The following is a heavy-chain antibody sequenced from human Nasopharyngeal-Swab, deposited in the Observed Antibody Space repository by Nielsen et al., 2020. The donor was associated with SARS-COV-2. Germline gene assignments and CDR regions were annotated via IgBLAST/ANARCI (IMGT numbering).Heavy chain of an antibody. Sequence: SETLSLTCTVSGGFISSYYWSWIRQPPGKGLEWIGYIYYSGSTNYNPSLKSRVTISVDTSKNQFSLKLSSVTAADTAVYYCARGFDYWGQGTLVTVSS. CDR3: ARGFDY. CDR1: GGFISSYY. CDR2: IYYSGST. V-gene: IGHV4-59*13. J-gene: IGHJ4*02.